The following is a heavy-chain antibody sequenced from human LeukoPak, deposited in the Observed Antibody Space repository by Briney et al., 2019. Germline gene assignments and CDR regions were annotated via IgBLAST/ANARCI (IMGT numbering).Heavy chain of an antibody. CDR1: GYNFTNYW. V-gene: IGHV5-51*01. Sequence: GESLKISCKGSGYNFTNYWIGWVRQMPGKGLEWMGIIYPGDSDTRYSPSFQGQVTISADKSISTAHLQWSSLKASDTAMYYCARPGVGATAYFDYWGQGTLVTVSS. D-gene: IGHD1-26*01. J-gene: IGHJ4*02. CDR3: ARPGVGATAYFDY. CDR2: IYPGDSDT.